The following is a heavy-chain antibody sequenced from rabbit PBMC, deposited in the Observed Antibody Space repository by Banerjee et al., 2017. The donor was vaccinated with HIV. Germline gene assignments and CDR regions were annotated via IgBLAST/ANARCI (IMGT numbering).Heavy chain of an antibody. J-gene: IGHJ4*01. CDR1: GFSFSSSYF. CDR2: IYGGSSGST. D-gene: IGHD2-1*01. V-gene: IGHV1S40*01. Sequence: QSLEESGGDLVKPGASLTLTCTASGFSFSSSYFMCWVRQAPGKGLEWIACIYGGSSGSTYYASWAKGRFTISKTSSTTVTLQMTSLTAADTATYFCARGEAYDDYGDYVREFYFNLWGPGTLVTVS. CDR3: ARGEAYDDYGDYVREFYFNL.